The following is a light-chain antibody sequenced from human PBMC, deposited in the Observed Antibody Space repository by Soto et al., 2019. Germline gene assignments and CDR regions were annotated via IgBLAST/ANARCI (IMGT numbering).Light chain of an antibody. CDR3: CSYAGSSTLV. Sequence: QSALTQPASVSGSPGQSITISCTGTSSDVGSYNIVSWYQQHPGKAPKVMIYEGSRRPSGVSNRFSSSKSGNTASLTISGLQAEDEADYYCCSYAGSSTLVFGGGTKLTVL. V-gene: IGLV2-23*01. CDR2: EGS. CDR1: SSDVGSYNI. J-gene: IGLJ3*02.